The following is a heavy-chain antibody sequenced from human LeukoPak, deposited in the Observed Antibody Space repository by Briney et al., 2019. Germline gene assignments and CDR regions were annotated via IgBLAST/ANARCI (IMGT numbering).Heavy chain of an antibody. CDR1: GGSFSGYY. CDR2: INHSGST. J-gene: IGHJ4*02. CDR3: ARGHYSSGYY. D-gene: IGHD3-22*01. V-gene: IGHV4-34*01. Sequence: PSETLSLTCAVYGGSFSGYYWSWIRQPPGKGLEWIGEINHSGSTNYNPSLKSRVTISVDTSKNQLSLKLSSVTAADTAVYYCARGHYSSGYYWGQGTLVTVSS.